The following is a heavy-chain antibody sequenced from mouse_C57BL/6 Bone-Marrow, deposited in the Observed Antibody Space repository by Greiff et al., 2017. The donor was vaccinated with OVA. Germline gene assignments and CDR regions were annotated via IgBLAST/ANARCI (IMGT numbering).Heavy chain of an antibody. J-gene: IGHJ1*03. V-gene: IGHV5-4*03. D-gene: IGHD1-1*01. Sequence: EVKLMESGGGLVKPGGSLKLSCAASGFTFSSYAMSWVRQTPEKRLEWVATISDGGSYTYYPDNVKGRFTISRDNAKNNLYLQMSHLKSEDTAMYYGARGIYYGSSYVGYFDVWGTGTTVTVSS. CDR3: ARGIYYGSSYVGYFDV. CDR2: ISDGGSYT. CDR1: GFTFSSYA.